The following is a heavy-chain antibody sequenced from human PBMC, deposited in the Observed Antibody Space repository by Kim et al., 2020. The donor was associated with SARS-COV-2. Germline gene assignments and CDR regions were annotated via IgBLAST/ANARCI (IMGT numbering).Heavy chain of an antibody. CDR1: GYTFTSYG. CDR3: ARDLDEPLYSSTNPPFDYYYYGMDV. J-gene: IGHJ6*02. Sequence: ASVKVSCKASGYTFTSYGISWVRQAPGQGLEWMGWISAYNGNTNYAQKLQGRVTMTTDTSTSTAYMELRSLRSDDTAVYYCARDLDEPLYSSTNPPFDYYYYGMDVWGQGTTVTVSS. D-gene: IGHD6-13*01. CDR2: ISAYNGNT. V-gene: IGHV1-18*01.